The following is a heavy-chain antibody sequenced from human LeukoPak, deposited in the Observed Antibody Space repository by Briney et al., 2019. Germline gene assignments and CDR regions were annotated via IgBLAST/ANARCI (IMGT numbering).Heavy chain of an antibody. J-gene: IGHJ6*04. V-gene: IGHV3-48*03. CDR3: ALPHYYHSEGASDINV. CDR2: ISSGGSAM. CDR1: GFTFSSYE. Sequence: GGSLRLSCAASGFTFSSYEMNWVRQAPGKGLEWVSYISSGGSAMYYADSVKGRFTISRDNAKNSLYLQMNSLRAEDTAVYYCALPHYYHSEGASDINVWGKGTTVTISS. D-gene: IGHD3-10*01.